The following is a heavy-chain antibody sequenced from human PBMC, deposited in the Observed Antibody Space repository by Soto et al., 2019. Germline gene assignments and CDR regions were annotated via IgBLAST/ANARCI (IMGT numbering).Heavy chain of an antibody. CDR3: LKGGRTTVTEFDC. Sequence: PGGSLRLSCSASGFTFDSYSMHWVRQAPGKGLEFVSGISANGDTTHYAESVKGRFTISRDNYRNTLYLQMSSLRPEDTAIYYCLKGGRTTVTEFDCWGQGTLVTAPQ. V-gene: IGHV3-64D*06. J-gene: IGHJ4*02. CDR2: ISANGDTT. CDR1: GFTFDSYS. D-gene: IGHD4-4*01.